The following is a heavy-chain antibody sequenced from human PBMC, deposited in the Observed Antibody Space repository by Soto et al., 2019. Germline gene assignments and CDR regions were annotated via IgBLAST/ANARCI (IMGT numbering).Heavy chain of an antibody. D-gene: IGHD1-26*01. CDR2: IYYSGST. J-gene: IGHJ4*02. Sequence: PSETLSLTCTVSGGSTSSSSYYWGWIRQPPGKGLEWIGSIYYSGSTYYNPSLKSRVTISVDTSKNQFSLKLSSVTAADTAVYYCARAYSGSYYFFFYWGQQTLVTVSS. V-gene: IGHV4-39*01. CDR1: GGSTSSSSYY. CDR3: ARAYSGSYYFFFY.